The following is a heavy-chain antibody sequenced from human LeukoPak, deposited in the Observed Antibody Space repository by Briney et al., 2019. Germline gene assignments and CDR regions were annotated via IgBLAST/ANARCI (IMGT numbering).Heavy chain of an antibody. CDR2: INPNSGGT. D-gene: IGHD3-10*01. CDR3: ARELGHYYGMDV. Sequence: ASVKVSCKASGYTSTGYYMHWVRQAPGQGLEWMGWINPNSGGTNYAQKFQGRVTMTRDTSISTAYMELSRLRSDDTAVYYCARELGHYYGMDVWGQGTTVTVSS. CDR1: GYTSTGYY. V-gene: IGHV1-2*02. J-gene: IGHJ6*02.